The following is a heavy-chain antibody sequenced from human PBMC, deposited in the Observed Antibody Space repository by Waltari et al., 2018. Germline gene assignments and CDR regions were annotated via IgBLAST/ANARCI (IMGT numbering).Heavy chain of an antibody. D-gene: IGHD6-13*01. V-gene: IGHV4-61*09. J-gene: IGHJ6*02. CDR1: GGSISSGSYY. CDR2: IDTSGSP. Sequence: QVQLQESGPGLVKPSQTLSLTCTVSGGSISSGSYYWSWIRQPAGKGLEWIGYIDTSGSPNYNPALKSRVTISVDTSKNQFSLKLSSVTAADTAVYYCARDWTSSSWPRGFYYYGMDVWGQGTTVTVSS. CDR3: ARDWTSSSWPRGFYYYGMDV.